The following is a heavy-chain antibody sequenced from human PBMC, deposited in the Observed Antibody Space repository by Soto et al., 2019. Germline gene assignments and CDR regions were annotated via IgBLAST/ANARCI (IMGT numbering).Heavy chain of an antibody. D-gene: IGHD3-3*01. Sequence: SGTLSLTSTVSGGSISSSSYSLCWIRQPPGKGLEWIGSIYYSGSTYYNPSLKSRVTISVDTSKNQFSLKLSSVTAADTAVYYCARRITIFGVVIKFWFDPWGQGTLVTVSS. CDR2: IYYSGST. CDR1: GGSISSSSYS. V-gene: IGHV4-39*01. J-gene: IGHJ5*02. CDR3: ARRITIFGVVIKFWFDP.